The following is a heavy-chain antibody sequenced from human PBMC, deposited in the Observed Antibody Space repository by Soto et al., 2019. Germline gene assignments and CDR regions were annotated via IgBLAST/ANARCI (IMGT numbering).Heavy chain of an antibody. V-gene: IGHV3-33*01. J-gene: IGHJ4*02. D-gene: IGHD6-13*01. CDR2: IRYDGNNK. CDR1: GFTFSSSG. CDR3: ARGIIAGPGRDYFDY. Sequence: QVQLVESGGGVVQPGRSLRLSCAASGFTFSSSGMHWVRQAPGKGLEWVAVIRYDGNNKYYAESVKGRFTISRDNSKNTLYLQMSSLRLDDTAVYYCARGIIAGPGRDYFDYWGQGTLVTVSS.